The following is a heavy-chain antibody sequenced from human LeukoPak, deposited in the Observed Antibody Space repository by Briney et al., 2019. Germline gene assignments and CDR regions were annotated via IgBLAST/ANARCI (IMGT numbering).Heavy chain of an antibody. CDR1: GFTFTSYA. D-gene: IGHD5-12*01. J-gene: IGHJ4*02. Sequence: PGGSLRLSCAASGFTFTSYAMNWVRQAPGKGLEWVSAISGNGDSAYYADSVKGRFTISRDNSKNALYLQMNSLRAEDTAVYYCAKVADDSGYVRIDYWGQGTLVTVSS. CDR3: AKVADDSGYVRIDY. V-gene: IGHV3-23*01. CDR2: ISGNGDSA.